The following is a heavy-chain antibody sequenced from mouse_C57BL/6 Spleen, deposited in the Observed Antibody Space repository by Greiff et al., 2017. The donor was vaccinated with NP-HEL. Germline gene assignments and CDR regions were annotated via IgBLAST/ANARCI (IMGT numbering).Heavy chain of an antibody. CDR2: IWSGGST. J-gene: IGHJ1*03. CDR1: GFSLTSYG. Sequence: VKLLESGPGLVQPSQSLSITCTVSGFSLTSYGVHWVRQSPGKGLEWLGVIWSGGSTDYNAAFISRLSISKDNSKSQVFFKMNSLQADDTAIYYCARNSPSYYYGSSAWYFDVWGTGTTVTVSS. D-gene: IGHD1-1*01. CDR3: ARNSPSYYYGSSAWYFDV. V-gene: IGHV2-2*01.